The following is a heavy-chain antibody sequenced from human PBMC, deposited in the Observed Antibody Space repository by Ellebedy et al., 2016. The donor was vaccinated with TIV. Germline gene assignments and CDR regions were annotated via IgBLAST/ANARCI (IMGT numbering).Heavy chain of an antibody. V-gene: IGHV3-23*01. Sequence: PGGSLRLSCAASGFTFRSYAMSWVRQAPGKGLEWLSAVRGDAGATYYADSVKGRFTISRDNSKNTVYLQMNSLRVEDTAVYYCAKVGNVSSSTWLDFDYWGQGTQVTASS. CDR1: GFTFRSYA. D-gene: IGHD2-2*01. J-gene: IGHJ4*02. CDR2: VRGDAGAT. CDR3: AKVGNVSSSTWLDFDY.